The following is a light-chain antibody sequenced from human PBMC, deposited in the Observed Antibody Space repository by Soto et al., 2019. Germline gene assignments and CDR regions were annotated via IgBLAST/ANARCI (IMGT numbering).Light chain of an antibody. CDR1: QSVFYRPNNKNY. CDR2: WAS. J-gene: IGKJ1*01. V-gene: IGKV4-1*01. CDR3: QQYYSTWA. Sequence: DIVMTHSPDSLAVSLGERATINCKSSQSVFYRPNNKNYLAWYQQKPRQPPKLLIYWASTRESGVPDRFSGSGSGTDFTLTSSSLQAEDVAVYYCQQYYSTWAFGQGTKVEIK.